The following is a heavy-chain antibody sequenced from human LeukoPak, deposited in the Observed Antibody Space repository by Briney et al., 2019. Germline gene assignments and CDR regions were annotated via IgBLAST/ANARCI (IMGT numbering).Heavy chain of an antibody. CDR2: ISYDGSNK. J-gene: IGHJ6*02. V-gene: IGHV3-30-3*01. CDR3: ARGPYYDILTGSPLYYGMDV. D-gene: IGHD3-9*01. CDR1: GFTFRSYA. Sequence: GGSLRLSCAASGFTFRSYAMHWVRQAPGKGLEWVAVISYDGSNKYYADSVKGRFTISRDNSKNTLYLQMNSLRAEDTAVYYCARGPYYDILTGSPLYYGMDVWGQGTTVTVSS.